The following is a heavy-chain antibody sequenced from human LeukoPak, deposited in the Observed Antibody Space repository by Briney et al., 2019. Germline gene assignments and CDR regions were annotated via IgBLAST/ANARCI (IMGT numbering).Heavy chain of an antibody. CDR1: RYTFNSYY. Sequence: ESSVKVSCKASRYTFNSYYMHWVRQAPGQGLEWMGIINPSGGSTSYAQKFQGRVIMTRDTSTSTVYMELSSLRSEDTAVYYCARDTNDVLRYFDWSLEYYYGMDVWGQGTTVTVSS. J-gene: IGHJ6*02. CDR3: ARDTNDVLRYFDWSLEYYYGMDV. CDR2: INPSGGST. D-gene: IGHD3-9*01. V-gene: IGHV1-46*02.